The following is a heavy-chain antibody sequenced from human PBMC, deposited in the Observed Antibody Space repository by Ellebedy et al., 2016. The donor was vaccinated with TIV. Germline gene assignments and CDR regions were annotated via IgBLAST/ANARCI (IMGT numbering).Heavy chain of an antibody. D-gene: IGHD4-17*01. CDR3: ARRQAYGDYEYAFDI. V-gene: IGHV4-4*02. Sequence: MPSETLSLTCAVSGGSISSTNWWTWARQPPGKGLEWIGEIYHSGSTTYNPSLKSRVTISVDKSKNQVSLKLSSVTAADTAVYYCARRQAYGDYEYAFDIWGQGTMVIVSS. CDR2: IYHSGST. J-gene: IGHJ3*02. CDR1: GGSISSTNW.